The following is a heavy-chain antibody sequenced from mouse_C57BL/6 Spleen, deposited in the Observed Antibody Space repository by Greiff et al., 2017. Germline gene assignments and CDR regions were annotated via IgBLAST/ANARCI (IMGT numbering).Heavy chain of an antibody. J-gene: IGHJ4*01. Sequence: EVKLVESGGDLVKPGGSLKLSCAASGFTFSSYGMSWVRQTPDKRLEWVATISSGGSYTYYPDSVKGRFTISRDNAKNTLYLQMSSLKSEDTAMYYCARAPTIVTHYAMGYWGQGTSVTVSS. V-gene: IGHV5-6*01. CDR3: ARAPTIVTHYAMGY. CDR2: ISSGGSYT. CDR1: GFTFSSYG. D-gene: IGHD2-5*01.